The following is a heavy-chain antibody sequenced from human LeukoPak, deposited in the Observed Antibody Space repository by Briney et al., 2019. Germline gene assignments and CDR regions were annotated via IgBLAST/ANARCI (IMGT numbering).Heavy chain of an antibody. D-gene: IGHD2-15*01. CDR1: GFTFSSYA. CDR2: ISGSGGST. Sequence: GGSLRLPCAASGFTFSSYAMSWVRQAPGKGLEWVSAISGSGGSTYYADSVKGRFTISRDNSKNTLYLQMNSLRAEDTAVYYCAKVDCSGGSCHSTTFDYWGQGTLVTVSS. J-gene: IGHJ4*02. CDR3: AKVDCSGGSCHSTTFDY. V-gene: IGHV3-23*01.